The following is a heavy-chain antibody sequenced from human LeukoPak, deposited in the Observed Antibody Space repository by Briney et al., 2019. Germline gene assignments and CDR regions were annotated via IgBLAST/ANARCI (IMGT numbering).Heavy chain of an antibody. CDR2: ISHTGDIT. Sequence: ASETLSLTCAVYGGSFSNYYWTWIRQTPGKGQEWIGEISHTGDITNYNPSLKSRVTISVDSSKKQFSLKVTSATAADTGVYYCARVPDITARPCDSWGPGTLDTFSS. V-gene: IGHV4-34*01. J-gene: IGHJ4*02. D-gene: IGHD1-1*01. CDR1: GGSFSNYY. CDR3: ARVPDITARPCDS.